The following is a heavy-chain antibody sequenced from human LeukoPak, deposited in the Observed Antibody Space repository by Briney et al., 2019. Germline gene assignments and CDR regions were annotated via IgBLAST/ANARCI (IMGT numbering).Heavy chain of an antibody. J-gene: IGHJ6*02. D-gene: IGHD6-19*01. CDR2: IDTNTGSP. CDR3: ARPSLRLDYGMDV. V-gene: IGHV7-4-1*02. Sequence: ASVKVSCKASGYTFTTYPINWVRQAPGQGLEWMGWIDTNTGSPTYAQGLTGRFVFSLDTSVSTAYLQISSLKAEDTAVYYCARPSLRLDYGMDVWGQGTTVTVSS. CDR1: GYTFTTYP.